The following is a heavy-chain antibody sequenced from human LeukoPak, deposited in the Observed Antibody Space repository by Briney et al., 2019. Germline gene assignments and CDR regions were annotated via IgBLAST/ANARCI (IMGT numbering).Heavy chain of an antibody. Sequence: GGSLRLSCAASGFTFSSYSMNWVRQAPGKGLEWGSSISSSSRYIYYADSVKGRFTISRDNAKTPLYLQMNSLRAEDTAVYYCARDGSIAAAGTIIDYWGQGTLVTVSS. V-gene: IGHV3-21*01. J-gene: IGHJ4*02. CDR3: ARDGSIAAAGTIIDY. D-gene: IGHD6-13*01. CDR1: GFTFSSYS. CDR2: ISSSSRYI.